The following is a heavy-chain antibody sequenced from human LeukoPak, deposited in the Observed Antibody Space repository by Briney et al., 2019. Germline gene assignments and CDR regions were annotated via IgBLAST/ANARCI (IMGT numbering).Heavy chain of an antibody. CDR1: GFSFSDSW. V-gene: IGHV3-7*01. D-gene: IGHD3-9*01. J-gene: IGHJ6*02. CDR2: IKKDGSEE. Sequence: GGSLRLPCVASGFSFSDSWMSWVRQAPGKGPEWVANIKKDGSEEHYVDSVKGRFTVSRDNARNSLFLQMNSLRVEDTAVYYCATYKNWLAGDVWGQGTTVSVSS. CDR3: ATYKNWLAGDV.